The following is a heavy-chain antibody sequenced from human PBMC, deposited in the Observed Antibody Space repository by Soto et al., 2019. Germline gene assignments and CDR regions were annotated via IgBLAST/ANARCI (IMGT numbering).Heavy chain of an antibody. CDR3: ARAQGSGFLVS. CDR1: GGSISSGDYY. V-gene: IGHV4-30-4*01. J-gene: IGHJ4*02. CDR2: IYYSGST. Sequence: QVQLQESGPGLVKPSQTLSLTCTVSGGSISSGDYYWSWIRQPPGKGLEWIGYIYYSGSTYYNPSLQRRVTISVDTSKNQFSLKLSSVTAAYTAVYYCARAQGSGFLVSWGQGTLVTVSS. D-gene: IGHD3-10*01.